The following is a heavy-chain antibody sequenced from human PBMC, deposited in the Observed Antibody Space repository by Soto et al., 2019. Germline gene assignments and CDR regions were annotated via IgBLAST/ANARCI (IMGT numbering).Heavy chain of an antibody. D-gene: IGHD3-9*01. V-gene: IGHV1-2*02. CDR3: ARATSTSYGAYYYYGMDV. CDR1: GYTFTGYY. Sequence: ASVKVSCKASGYTFTGYYMHWVRQAPGQGLEWMGWINPNSGGTNYAQKFQGRVTMTRDTSISTAYMELSRLRSDDTAVYYCARATSTSYGAYYYYGMDVWGQGTTVTVSS. CDR2: INPNSGGT. J-gene: IGHJ6*02.